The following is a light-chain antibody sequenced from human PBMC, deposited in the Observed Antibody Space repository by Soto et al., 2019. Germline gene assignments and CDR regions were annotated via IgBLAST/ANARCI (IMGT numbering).Light chain of an antibody. J-gene: IGKJ1*01. CDR1: QSVSNNY. CDR2: GAS. Sequence: IVWTHFAGSMCLSPGESATLYYRASQSVSNNYLAWYQQKPGQAPRLLIYGASNRATGIPDRFSGSGSGTDFTLTFGIRERADHAVYYCLQNGSSATFGPGTQVDIK. CDR3: LQNGSSAT. V-gene: IGKV3-20*01.